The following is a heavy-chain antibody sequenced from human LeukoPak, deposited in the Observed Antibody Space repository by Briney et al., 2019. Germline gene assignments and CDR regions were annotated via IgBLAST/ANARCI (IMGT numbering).Heavy chain of an antibody. D-gene: IGHD5-18*01. CDR2: INHSGST. CDR3: ARRGQLWSYYYYQMGV. V-gene: IGHV4-34*01. CDR1: GGSFSGYY. J-gene: IGHJ6*03. Sequence: PSETLSLTCAVYGGSFSGYYWSWIRQPPGKGLECIGKINHSGSTNYNPSLKSLVTISVDTSKNQFSLKLSSVTAADTAVYYCARRGQLWSYYYYQMGVWGKGTTVNISS.